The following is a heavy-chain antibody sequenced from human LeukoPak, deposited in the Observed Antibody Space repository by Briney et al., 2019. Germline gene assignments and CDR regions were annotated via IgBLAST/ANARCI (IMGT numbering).Heavy chain of an antibody. CDR2: IYYSGST. CDR1: GGSISSSSYY. V-gene: IGHV4-39*07. CDR3: ARDFGRNFNCGGDCYPLRPVVNFDY. D-gene: IGHD2-21*02. Sequence: ASETLSLTCTVSGGSISSSSYYWGWIRQPPGKGLEWIGSIYYSGSTYYNPSLKSRVTISVDTSKNQFSLKLSSVTAADTAVYYCARDFGRNFNCGGDCYPLRPVVNFDYWGQGTLVTVSS. J-gene: IGHJ4*02.